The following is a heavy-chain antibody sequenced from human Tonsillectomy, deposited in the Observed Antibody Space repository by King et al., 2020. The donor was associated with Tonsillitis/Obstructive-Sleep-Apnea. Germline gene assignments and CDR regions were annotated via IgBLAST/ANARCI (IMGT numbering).Heavy chain of an antibody. CDR2: IYYSGNT. Sequence: QLQESGPGLVKPSQTLSLTCTVSGGSISSGGYYWSWIRQHPGKGLEWIGYIYYSGNTSYNPSLKSRVTISVDTSKNQFSLKLSSVTAADTAVYYCAREFGVVTAFDYWGQGTLVTVSS. D-gene: IGHD3-3*01. CDR1: GGSISSGGYY. V-gene: IGHV4-31*03. J-gene: IGHJ4*02. CDR3: AREFGVVTAFDY.